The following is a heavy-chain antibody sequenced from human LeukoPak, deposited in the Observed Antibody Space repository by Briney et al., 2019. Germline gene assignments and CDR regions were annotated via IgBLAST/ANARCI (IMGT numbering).Heavy chain of an antibody. CDR1: GFTVSSNY. D-gene: IGHD6-19*01. V-gene: IGHV3-53*01. Sequence: GGSLRLSCAASGFTVSSNYMSWVRQAPGKGLQWVSVIYSGGSTYYADSVKGRFTISRDNSKNTLYLQTNGLRAEDTAVYYCARSAVTGPGWIDPWGQGTLVTVSS. CDR2: IYSGGST. CDR3: ARSAVTGPGWIDP. J-gene: IGHJ5*02.